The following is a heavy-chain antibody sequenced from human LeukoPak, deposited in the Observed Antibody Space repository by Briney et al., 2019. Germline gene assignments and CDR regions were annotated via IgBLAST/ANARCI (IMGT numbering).Heavy chain of an antibody. V-gene: IGHV3-30-3*01. D-gene: IGHD3-22*01. CDR1: GFTFSSYA. Sequence: GGSLRLSCAASGFTFSSYAMHWVRQAPGKGLEWVAVISYDGSNKYYADSVKGRFTISRDNSKNTLYLQMNSLRAEDTAVYYCARDRYYYGRSGYYSPPYWGQGTLVTVSS. CDR3: ARDRYYYGRSGYYSPPY. J-gene: IGHJ4*02. CDR2: ISYDGSNK.